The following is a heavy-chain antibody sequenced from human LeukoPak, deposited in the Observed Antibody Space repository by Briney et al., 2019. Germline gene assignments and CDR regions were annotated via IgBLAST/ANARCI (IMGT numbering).Heavy chain of an antibody. CDR1: GYTFTGYY. J-gene: IGHJ4*02. CDR3: ARFSGWFSSYYDY. D-gene: IGHD6-19*01. V-gene: IGHV1-2*02. Sequence: GASVKVSCKASGYTFTGYYMHWVRQAPGQGLEWMGWINPNSGGTNYAQKFQGRVTMTRDTSITTAYMELSSLISDDTAVYYCARFSGWFSSYYDYWGQGTLVTVSS. CDR2: INPNSGGT.